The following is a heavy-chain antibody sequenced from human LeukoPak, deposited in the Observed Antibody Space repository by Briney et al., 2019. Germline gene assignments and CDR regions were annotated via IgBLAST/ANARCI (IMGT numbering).Heavy chain of an antibody. CDR3: MREGPGTYYFDF. V-gene: IGHV1-46*01. CDR2: VRPDGST. CDR1: GYTFTSYY. Sequence: ASVKVSCKDSGYTFTSYYIHWVRQAPGQGLEYMGRVRPDGSTAHAEKFQGRVTMTRDTSTSAVFMELSSLISDDTAVYYCMREGPGTYYFDFWGQGTLVTVSS. J-gene: IGHJ4*02.